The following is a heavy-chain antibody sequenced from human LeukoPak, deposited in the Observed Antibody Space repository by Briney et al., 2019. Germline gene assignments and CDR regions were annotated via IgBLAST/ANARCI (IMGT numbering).Heavy chain of an antibody. Sequence: SETLSLTCTVSGGSISSSSYYWGWIRQPPGKGLEWIGSIYYSGSTYYNPSLKSRVTISVDTSKNQFSLKLSSVTAADTAVYYCARLHQADDAFDIWGQGTMVTVSS. CDR1: GGSISSSSYY. J-gene: IGHJ3*02. V-gene: IGHV4-39*01. D-gene: IGHD2-2*01. CDR2: IYYSGST. CDR3: ARLHQADDAFDI.